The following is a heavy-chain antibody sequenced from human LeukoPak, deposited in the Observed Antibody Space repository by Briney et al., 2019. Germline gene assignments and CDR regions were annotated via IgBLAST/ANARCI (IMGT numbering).Heavy chain of an antibody. J-gene: IGHJ4*02. Sequence: PGGSLRLSCAASGFTFNNYGMHWGRQAPGKGPEWVTFTSYHGNDQYYADSVQGRFIISRDNSKNTLYLQINILTIESSAVYYCATDVSTGWSFDYWGQGALVTVSS. CDR2: TSYHGNDQ. D-gene: IGHD6-19*01. V-gene: IGHV3-30*02. CDR3: ATDVSTGWSFDY. CDR1: GFTFNNYG.